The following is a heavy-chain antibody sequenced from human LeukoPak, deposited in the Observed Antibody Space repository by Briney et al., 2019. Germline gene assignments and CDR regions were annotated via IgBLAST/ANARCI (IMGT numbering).Heavy chain of an antibody. CDR2: VYSGGDT. J-gene: IGHJ4*02. CDR3: TRGMLRQPPDY. CDR1: GFTVSSNY. Sequence: GGSLRLSCAASGFTVSSNYMTWIRQAPGERLEWVSIVYSGGDTYYADSVKGRFTISRDNSKNTLYLQMNSLRVEDTAIYYCTRGMLRQPPDYWGQGMLVTVSS. D-gene: IGHD3-10*02. V-gene: IGHV3-53*05.